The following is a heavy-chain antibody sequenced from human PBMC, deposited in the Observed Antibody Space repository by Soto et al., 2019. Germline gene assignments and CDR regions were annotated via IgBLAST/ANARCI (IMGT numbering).Heavy chain of an antibody. CDR2: IIPIFGTA. J-gene: IGHJ6*02. Sequence: ASVKVSCKASGGTFSSYAISWVRQAPGQGLEWMGGIIPIFGTANYAQKFQGRVTITADESTSTAYMELSSLRSEDTAVYYCARESTSDWSGNYYYYYGMDVWGQGTTVTVSS. V-gene: IGHV1-69*13. CDR1: GGTFSSYA. CDR3: ARESTSDWSGNYYYYYGMDV. D-gene: IGHD3-9*01.